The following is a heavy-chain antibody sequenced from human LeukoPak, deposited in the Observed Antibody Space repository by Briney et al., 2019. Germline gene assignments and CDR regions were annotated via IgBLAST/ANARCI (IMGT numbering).Heavy chain of an antibody. V-gene: IGHV4-30-2*01. CDR3: ARQGYSSSWYYFDY. D-gene: IGHD6-13*01. CDR2: IYHSGST. Sequence: PSETLSLTCTVSGGSISSGGYYWSWIRQPPGKGLEWIGYIYHSGSTYYNPSLKSRVTISVDRSKNQFSLKLSSVTAADTAVYYCARQGYSSSWYYFDYWGQGTLVTVSS. J-gene: IGHJ4*02. CDR1: GGSISSGGYY.